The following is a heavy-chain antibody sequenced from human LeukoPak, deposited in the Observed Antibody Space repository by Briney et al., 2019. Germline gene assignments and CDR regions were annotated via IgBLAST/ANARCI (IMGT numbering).Heavy chain of an antibody. J-gene: IGHJ4*02. CDR1: GDCIRSSSYY. CDR3: ARQGPSGSYYY. Sequence: PSETLSLTCTVSGDCIRSSSYYWGWIRQPPGKGLEWIGSIYYSGTTYYNPSLKSRVTISVDTSKNQFSLKLSSVTAADTSVYYSARQGPSGSYYYWGQGTLVTVSS. V-gene: IGHV4-39*01. CDR2: IYYSGTT. D-gene: IGHD1-26*01.